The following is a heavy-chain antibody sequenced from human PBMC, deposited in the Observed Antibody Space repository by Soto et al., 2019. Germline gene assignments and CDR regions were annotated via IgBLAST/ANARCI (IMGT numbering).Heavy chain of an antibody. CDR1: GSTFTSIA. CDR2: SSATGAGT. J-gene: IGHJ4*02. Sequence: EVQLLESGGGLVQRGGSLRLSWPPSGSTFTSIAMTWFRQPPGKGLEWVSFSSATGAGTYYADSVKGRFTISRDNSKNTLYLQMTSLRADDTAVYYCAKDRRAGGNYGFYSDFWGQGALVIVSS. D-gene: IGHD1-7*01. CDR3: AKDRRAGGNYGFYSDF. V-gene: IGHV3-23*01.